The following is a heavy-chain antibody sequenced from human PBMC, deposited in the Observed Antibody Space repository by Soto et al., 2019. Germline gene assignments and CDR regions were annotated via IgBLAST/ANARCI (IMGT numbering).Heavy chain of an antibody. Sequence: QVQLMQSGAEVPKPGSSVKVSCKASGGPFNTFGISWVRQAPGQGLEWMGGIIPKYGTTNYARRFQGRVTITADDSTTTAYMELRSLRADDTAVYYCVRDKQRPSGYFFHFDYWGQGTLVTVSS. V-gene: IGHV1-69*01. CDR2: IIPKYGTT. J-gene: IGHJ4*02. D-gene: IGHD3-3*01. CDR1: GGPFNTFG. CDR3: VRDKQRPSGYFFHFDY.